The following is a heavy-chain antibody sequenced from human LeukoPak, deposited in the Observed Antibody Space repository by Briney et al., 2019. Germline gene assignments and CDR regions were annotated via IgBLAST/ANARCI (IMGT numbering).Heavy chain of an antibody. D-gene: IGHD6-19*01. CDR2: IYSGGST. J-gene: IGHJ4*02. CDR3: AGGLYSSGCIDY. CDR1: GFTVSSNY. Sequence: GGSLRLSCVASGFTVSSNYMSWVRQAPGKGLEWVSVIYSGGSTYYADSVKGRFTISRDNSKNTLYLQMNSLRAEDTAVYYCAGGLYSSGCIDYWGQGTLVTVSS. V-gene: IGHV3-53*01.